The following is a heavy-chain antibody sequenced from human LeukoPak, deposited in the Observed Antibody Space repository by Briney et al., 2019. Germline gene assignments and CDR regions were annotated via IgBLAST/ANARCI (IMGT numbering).Heavy chain of an antibody. CDR2: ISYDGSNK. Sequence: GGSLRLSCAASGFTFSKYAMNWFRQAPGKGLEWVAVISYDGSNKYYADSVKGRFTTSRDNSKNTLYLQMSSLRHEDTAVYYCARDYGSLAFHHWGQGTLVTVSS. J-gene: IGHJ1*01. CDR3: ARDYGSLAFHH. V-gene: IGHV3-30*03. D-gene: IGHD1-26*01. CDR1: GFTFSKYA.